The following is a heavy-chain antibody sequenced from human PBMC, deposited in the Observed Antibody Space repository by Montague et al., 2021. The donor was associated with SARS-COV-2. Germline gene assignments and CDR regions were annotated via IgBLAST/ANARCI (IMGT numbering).Heavy chain of an antibody. V-gene: IGHV6-1*01. D-gene: IGHD3-3*01. J-gene: IGHJ4*02. CDR1: GDSVSSNNAA. Sequence: CAISGDSVSSNNAAWNWIRQSPSRGLEWLGRTYYRSRWYREYAVSFKXXITIDPDTSKNQFSLQLNSVTPEDTAVYYCARVWTTEWYEGYFDNWGQGTLVTVSS. CDR3: ARVWTTEWYEGYFDN. CDR2: TYYRSRWYR.